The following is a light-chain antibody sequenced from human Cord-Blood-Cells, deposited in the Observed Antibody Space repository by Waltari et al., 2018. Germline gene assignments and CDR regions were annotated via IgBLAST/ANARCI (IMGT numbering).Light chain of an antibody. V-gene: IGLV3-1*01. J-gene: IGLJ1*01. Sequence: SYELTQPPSVSVSPGQTASITCSGDQLGDKYACWYQQTPGQSPVLVIYQDSKRPSGIPERFSGSNSGNTATLTISGTQAMDEADYYCQAWDSSTAVFGTGTKVTVL. CDR2: QDS. CDR1: QLGDKY. CDR3: QAWDSSTAV.